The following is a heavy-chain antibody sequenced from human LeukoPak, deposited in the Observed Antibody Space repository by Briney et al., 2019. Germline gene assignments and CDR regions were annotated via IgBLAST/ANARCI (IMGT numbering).Heavy chain of an antibody. CDR2: INPNSGGT. J-gene: IGHJ4*02. V-gene: IGHV1-2*06. Sequence: ASVKVSCKASGYTFTGYYMHWVRQAPGQGLEWMGRINPNSGGTNYAQKFQGRDTMTRDTYISTAYMELSRLRSDDTAVYYYARNSGTYYTDYWGQGTLVTVSS. D-gene: IGHD1-26*01. CDR3: ARNSGTYYTDY. CDR1: GYTFTGYY.